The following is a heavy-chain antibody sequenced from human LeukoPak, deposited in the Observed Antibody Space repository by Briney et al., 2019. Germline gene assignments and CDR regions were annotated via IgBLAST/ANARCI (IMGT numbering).Heavy chain of an antibody. D-gene: IGHD3-3*01. CDR1: GYTFTGYY. J-gene: IGHJ4*02. CDR2: INPNSGGT. Sequence: ASVKVSCKASGYTFTGYYVHWVRQAPGQGLEWMGWINPNSGGTNYAQKFQGRVTMTRDTSISTAYMELSRLRSDDTAVYYCARGGTGGLLRFLEWFRGPPDYWGQGTLVTVSS. V-gene: IGHV1-2*02. CDR3: ARGGTGGLLRFLEWFRGPPDY.